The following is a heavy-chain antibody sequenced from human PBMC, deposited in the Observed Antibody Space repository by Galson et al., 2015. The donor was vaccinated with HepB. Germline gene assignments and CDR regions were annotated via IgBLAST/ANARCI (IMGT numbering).Heavy chain of an antibody. D-gene: IGHD6-13*01. CDR1: GFTFSGYA. Sequence: SLRLSCAASGFTFSGYAMSWVRQAPGKGLEWVSAITGGGDNTYYADSGRGRFTFSRDNSKNTLYLQMNNLRAEDTAVYYCAKAPSGHSSNWLKTYFDYWGQGTLVTVSS. CDR3: AKAPSGHSSNWLKTYFDY. CDR2: ITGGGDNT. J-gene: IGHJ4*02. V-gene: IGHV3-23*01.